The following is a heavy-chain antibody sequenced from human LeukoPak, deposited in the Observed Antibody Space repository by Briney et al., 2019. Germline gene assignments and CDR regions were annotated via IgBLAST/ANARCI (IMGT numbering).Heavy chain of an antibody. V-gene: IGHV3-43*02. CDR3: AKGGDSSGYYYPFDY. J-gene: IGHJ4*02. D-gene: IGHD3-22*01. CDR1: GFTFDDYA. Sequence: GGSLRLSCAAPGFTFDDYAMHWVRQAPGKGLEWVSLISGDGGSTYYADSVKGRFTISRDNSKNSLYLQMNSLRTEDTALYYCAKGGDSSGYYYPFDYWGQGTLVTVSS. CDR2: ISGDGGST.